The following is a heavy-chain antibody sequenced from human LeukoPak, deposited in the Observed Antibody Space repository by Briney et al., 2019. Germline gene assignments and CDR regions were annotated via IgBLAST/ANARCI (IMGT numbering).Heavy chain of an antibody. CDR2: ISDSSAM. Sequence: PGRSLRLSCAASGFTFSTYSMKWVRQAPGKGLEWVSYISDSSAMYYADSVRGRFTISRENDKNSLFLQMNSLRAEDTAVYYCARGEYHDFWSGREYWYFDLWGRGTLVTVSS. V-gene: IGHV3-48*01. J-gene: IGHJ2*01. CDR1: GFTFSTYS. CDR3: ARGEYHDFWSGREYWYFDL. D-gene: IGHD3-3*01.